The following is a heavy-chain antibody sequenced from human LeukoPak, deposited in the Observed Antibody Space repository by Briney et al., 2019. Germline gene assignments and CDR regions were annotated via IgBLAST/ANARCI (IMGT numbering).Heavy chain of an antibody. CDR3: AMRRQYDSSLLWNFDP. D-gene: IGHD6-6*01. V-gene: IGHV4-34*08. Sequence: ESLSLSCAVYGVTFSGYYMSWIRQAPGKGLEWIGEINHSGITNYNPSLKRRVTISEDTSKSQFALKLNSVTASDKAVYDCAMRRQYDSSLLWNFDPWGRGTLVTVSS. CDR1: GVTFSGYY. CDR2: INHSGIT. J-gene: IGHJ2*01.